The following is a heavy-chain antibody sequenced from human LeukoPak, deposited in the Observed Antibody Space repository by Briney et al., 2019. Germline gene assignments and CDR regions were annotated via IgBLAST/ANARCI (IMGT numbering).Heavy chain of an antibody. V-gene: IGHV1-46*01. CDR1: GYTFTSYY. Sequence: ASVKVSCKASGYTFTSYYMHWVRQAPGQGLEWMGIINPSGGSTSYAQKFQGRVTMTRDTSTSTVYMELSSLRSEDTAVYYCATQLKNYNGSGSYKTHDYWGQGTLVTVSS. CDR3: ATQLKNYNGSGSYKTHDY. CDR2: INPSGGST. J-gene: IGHJ4*02. D-gene: IGHD3-10*01.